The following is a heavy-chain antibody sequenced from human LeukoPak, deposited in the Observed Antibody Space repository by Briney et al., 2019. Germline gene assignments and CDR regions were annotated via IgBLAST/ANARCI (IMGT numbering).Heavy chain of an antibody. Sequence: PGGSLRLSCAASGFTFSSYWMSWVRQAPGKGLEWVANIEQDGSEKNYVDSVKGRFTISRDNAKNSLYLQMNSLRAEDTAVYYCARDPRIVGATGASDIWGQGTMVTVSS. CDR1: GFTFSSYW. D-gene: IGHD1-26*01. V-gene: IGHV3-7*01. J-gene: IGHJ3*02. CDR2: IEQDGSEK. CDR3: ARDPRIVGATGASDI.